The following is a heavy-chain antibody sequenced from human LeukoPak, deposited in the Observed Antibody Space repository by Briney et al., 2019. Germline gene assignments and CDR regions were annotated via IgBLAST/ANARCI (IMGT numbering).Heavy chain of an antibody. D-gene: IGHD3-22*01. J-gene: IGHJ4*02. V-gene: IGHV4-34*01. CDR1: GGSFSGYY. Sequence: SETLSLTCAVYGGSFSGYYWSWIRQPPGKGLEWIGEINHSGSTNYNPSLKSRVTISVDTSKNQFSLKLSSVTAADTAVYYCARNFQGFYYDSSGLDYWGQGTLVTVSS. CDR2: INHSGST. CDR3: ARNFQGFYYDSSGLDY.